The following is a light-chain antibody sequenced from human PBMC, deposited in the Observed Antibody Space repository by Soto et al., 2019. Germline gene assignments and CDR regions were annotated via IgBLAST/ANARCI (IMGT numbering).Light chain of an antibody. Sequence: EIVLTQSPGTLSLSPGERATLSCRASQSVSNSYLAWYQHKPGQAPRLLIHGASSRATGIPDRFSGSGSGTEFTLNISRLEPEDFAVYYCQQYDFSLRTFGQGSKVEI. CDR2: GAS. V-gene: IGKV3-20*01. J-gene: IGKJ1*01. CDR1: QSVSNSY. CDR3: QQYDFSLRT.